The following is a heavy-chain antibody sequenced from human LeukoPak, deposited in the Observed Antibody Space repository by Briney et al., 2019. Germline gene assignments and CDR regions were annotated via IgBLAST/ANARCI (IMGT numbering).Heavy chain of an antibody. CDR3: ARSPLAFYDSSGYPRVWFDP. J-gene: IGHJ5*02. V-gene: IGHV4-30-2*01. Sequence: SETLSLTCTVSGDSISSGGYSWSWIRQPPGKGLEWIGYIYHIGYISQSGNIYQNPSLKSRVTISLDTSRNQFSLKLSSVTAADTAVCYCARSPLAFYDSSGYPRVWFDPWGQGTLVTVSS. CDR1: GDSISSGGYS. D-gene: IGHD3-22*01. CDR2: ISQSGNI.